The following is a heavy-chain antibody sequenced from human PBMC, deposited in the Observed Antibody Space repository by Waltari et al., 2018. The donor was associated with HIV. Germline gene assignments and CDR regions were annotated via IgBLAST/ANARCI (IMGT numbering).Heavy chain of an antibody. CDR2: TIPYFGFA. J-gene: IGHJ4*02. Sequence: QVRLVQSGPEVKRTGSSVRVSCKSSGGDFSDYGISWLRQAPGQGLQWMGETIPYFGFANTAETLRARVSIEADESKNTGYLELRSLTVQDSATYFCARGTFYDDEVGAHRYRPFDAWGQGTPASVSS. CDR3: ARGTFYDDEVGAHRYRPFDA. V-gene: IGHV1-69*01. CDR1: GGDFSDYG. D-gene: IGHD3-16*01.